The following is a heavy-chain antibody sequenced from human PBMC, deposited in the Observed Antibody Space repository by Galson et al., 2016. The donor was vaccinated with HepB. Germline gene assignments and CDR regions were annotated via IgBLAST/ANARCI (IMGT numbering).Heavy chain of an antibody. J-gene: IGHJ6*02. CDR1: GGSISGYY. CDR3: ARSPTQRGGMDV. V-gene: IGHV4-59*08. D-gene: IGHD6-25*01. Sequence: ETLSLTCTVSGGSISGYYCNWIRQPPGKGLEWIGYIFYSGSTSYNPSLKSRVTISIDTSEKQCSLNLSPVTAADTAVYYCARSPTQRGGMDVWGQGTTVTVSS. CDR2: IFYSGST.